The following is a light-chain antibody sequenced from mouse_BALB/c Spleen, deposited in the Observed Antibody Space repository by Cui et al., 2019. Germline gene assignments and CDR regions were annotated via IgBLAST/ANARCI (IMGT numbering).Light chain of an antibody. CDR1: SSVSY. Sequence: QIVLTQSPAIMSASPGEKVTMTCSASSSVSYMHWYQQKSGTSPKRWIYDTSKLASGVPARFSGSGSGTSYSLTMSSMEAEDAATYYCQQWSSNPPTFGGGTKLEIK. J-gene: IGKJ2*01. CDR3: QQWSSNPPT. CDR2: DTS. V-gene: IGKV4-59*01.